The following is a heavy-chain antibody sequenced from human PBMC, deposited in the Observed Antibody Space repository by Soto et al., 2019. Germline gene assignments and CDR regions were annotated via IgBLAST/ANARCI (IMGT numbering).Heavy chain of an antibody. V-gene: IGHV3-23*01. CDR3: ASRNRTSGYYYYFDF. Sequence: PGGSLRLSCAASGFTFSSYAMSWVRQAPGKGLEWVSAISGSGDTTYYADSVKGRFTTSRDNSKSTLYLQMNTLRAEDTAVYYCASRNRTSGYYYYFDFWGQGTLVTAPQ. J-gene: IGHJ4*02. CDR2: ISGSGDTT. D-gene: IGHD3-22*01. CDR1: GFTFSSYA.